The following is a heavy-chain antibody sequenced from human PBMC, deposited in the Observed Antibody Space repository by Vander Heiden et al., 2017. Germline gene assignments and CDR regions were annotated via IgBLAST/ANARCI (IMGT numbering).Heavy chain of an antibody. D-gene: IGHD4-17*01. J-gene: IGHJ6*02. V-gene: IGHV3-33*01. CDR1: GFTFNSYG. CDR2: IWYDGKTD. Sequence: QAQLVESGGGVVQPGRSLRLSCAASGFTFNSYGMHWVRQAPGKGLEWVALIWYDGKTDFYAGSVKGRFTISRDNSKNTLFLQMNSLRVEDTAVYYCARDWGYGGNPVDGIQVWGQGTTVTVSS. CDR3: ARDWGYGGNPVDGIQV.